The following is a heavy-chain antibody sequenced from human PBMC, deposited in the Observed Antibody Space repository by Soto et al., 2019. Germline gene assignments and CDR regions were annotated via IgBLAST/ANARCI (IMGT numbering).Heavy chain of an antibody. Sequence: QVQLQESGPGLVKPSETLSLTCTVSGGSISSYYWSWIRQPPGKRLEWLGYTSYTGSTNYNPSLKSRVTMSVDTAKNQFSLTLRSVTAADSAVYYCARQWDSSFSYTDVWGKATTVTVSS. CDR3: ARQWDSSFSYTDV. J-gene: IGHJ6*03. D-gene: IGHD6-6*01. V-gene: IGHV4-59*01. CDR1: GGSISSYY. CDR2: TSYTGST.